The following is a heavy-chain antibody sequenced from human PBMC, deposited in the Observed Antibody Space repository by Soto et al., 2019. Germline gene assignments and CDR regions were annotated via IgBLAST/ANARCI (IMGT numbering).Heavy chain of an antibody. CDR2: TYSGGTT. CDR3: ARGPHYTNLDY. Sequence: EVQLVESGGGLIQPGGSLRLSCAASGFTVSRNYMSWVREAPGKGLEWVSVTYSGGTTYYADSVKGRFTISRDNSKNTLYLQMNSLRAEDTAVYYCARGPHYTNLDYWGQATLLTVSS. J-gene: IGHJ4*02. CDR1: GFTVSRNY. V-gene: IGHV3-53*01. D-gene: IGHD4-4*01.